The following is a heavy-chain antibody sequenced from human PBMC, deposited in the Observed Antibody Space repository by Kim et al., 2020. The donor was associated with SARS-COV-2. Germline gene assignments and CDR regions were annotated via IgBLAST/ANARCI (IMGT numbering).Heavy chain of an antibody. D-gene: IGHD2-15*01. V-gene: IGHV4-39*01. J-gene: IGHJ2*01. Sequence: SETLSLTCTVSGGSISSSSYYWGWIRQPPGKGLEWIGSIYYSGSTYYNPSLKSRVTISVDTSKNQFSLKLSSVTAADTAVYYCARPQSEVVVVADDYWYFDLWGRGTLVTVSS. CDR1: GGSISSSSYY. CDR2: IYYSGST. CDR3: ARPQSEVVVVADDYWYFDL.